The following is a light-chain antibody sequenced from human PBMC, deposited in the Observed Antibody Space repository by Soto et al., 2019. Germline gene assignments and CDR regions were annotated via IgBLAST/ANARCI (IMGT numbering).Light chain of an antibody. CDR2: DVS. CDR3: SSFRSSGTSYV. CDR1: RSDIGDSNY. Sequence: QSALTQPASVSGSPGQSITISCTGTRSDIGDSNYVSWYQQHPGKAPKLVIYDVSNRPSGVSNRFSGSKSANTASLTISGLQAEDEADYYCSSFRSSGTSYVFGTGTKVTVL. V-gene: IGLV2-14*03. J-gene: IGLJ1*01.